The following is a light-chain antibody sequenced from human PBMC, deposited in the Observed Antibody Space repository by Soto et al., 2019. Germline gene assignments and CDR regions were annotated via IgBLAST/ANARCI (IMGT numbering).Light chain of an antibody. CDR2: EVS. CDR3: SSYAAGSNYV. J-gene: IGLJ1*01. CDR1: SSDVGGYNS. Sequence: QSALTQPPSASGSPGQSVAISCTGTSSDVGGYNSVSWYQQHPGKAPKLMIYEVSKRPSGVPDRFSGSKSGNTASLTVSGLQAEDEADYYCSSYAAGSNYVFGTGTKVTVL. V-gene: IGLV2-8*01.